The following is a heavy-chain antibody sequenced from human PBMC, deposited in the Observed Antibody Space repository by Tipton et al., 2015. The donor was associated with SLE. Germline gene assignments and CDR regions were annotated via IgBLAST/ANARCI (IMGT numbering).Heavy chain of an antibody. Sequence: GSLRLSCAASGFTFSNAWMHWVRQVPGKGLVWVSRINSDGTSTTYADSVRGRFTISRDNAKNELSLQINSLRAEDTAVYYCAKSSSGGSVGWDFAFHFWGQGSLVTVSS. CDR1: GFTFSNAW. V-gene: IGHV3-74*01. CDR3: AKSSSGGSVGWDFAFHF. D-gene: IGHD1-26*01. CDR2: INSDGTST. J-gene: IGHJ4*02.